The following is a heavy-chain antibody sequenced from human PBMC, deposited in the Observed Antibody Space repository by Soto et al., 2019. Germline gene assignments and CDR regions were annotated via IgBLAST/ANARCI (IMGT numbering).Heavy chain of an antibody. J-gene: IGHJ4*02. V-gene: IGHV1-3*01. CDR2: INADNGDT. CDR1: GYTFTTYA. CDR3: ARDRDILTAYYPY. D-gene: IGHD3-9*01. Sequence: GASVKVSCKASGYTFTTYAMHWVRQAPGQRLEWMGWINADNGDTKYSQIFQGRVTFTRDTSATTAYMEVSSLRSEDTAVYYCARDRDILTAYYPYWRQGTLVTVSS.